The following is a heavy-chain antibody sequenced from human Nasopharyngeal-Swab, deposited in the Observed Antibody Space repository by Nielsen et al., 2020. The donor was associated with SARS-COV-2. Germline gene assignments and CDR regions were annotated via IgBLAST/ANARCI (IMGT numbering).Heavy chain of an antibody. CDR3: AKDFGGSQPRGNFDY. D-gene: IGHD1-26*01. Sequence: GASLKISCAASGFTFSRYDMHWVRQATGKGLEWVSAIGTAGDTYYPGSVKGRFTISRENAKNSLYLQMNSLRAGDTAVYYCAKDFGGSQPRGNFDYWGQGTLVTVSS. J-gene: IGHJ4*02. CDR2: IGTAGDT. CDR1: GFTFSRYD. V-gene: IGHV3-13*04.